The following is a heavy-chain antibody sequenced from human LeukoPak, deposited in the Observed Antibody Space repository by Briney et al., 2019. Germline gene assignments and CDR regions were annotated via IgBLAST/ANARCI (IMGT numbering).Heavy chain of an antibody. J-gene: IGHJ4*02. Sequence: PGGSLRLSCAASGFTFSSYSMNWVRQPPGKGLEWIGSIYYSGSTYYNPSLKSRVTISVDTSKNQFSLKLSSVTAADTAVYYCARQIAAAGTTDFDYWGQGTLVTVSS. CDR2: IYYSGST. CDR1: GFTFSSYSMN. CDR3: ARQIAAAGTTDFDY. V-gene: IGHV4-39*01. D-gene: IGHD6-13*01.